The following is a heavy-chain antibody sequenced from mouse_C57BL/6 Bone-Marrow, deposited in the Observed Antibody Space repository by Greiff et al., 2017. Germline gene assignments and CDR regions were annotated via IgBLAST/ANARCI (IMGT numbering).Heavy chain of an antibody. CDR1: GFTFSDYY. V-gene: IGHV5-12*01. J-gene: IGHJ4*01. Sequence: EVKLLESGGGLVQPGGSLKLSCAASGFTFSDYYMYWVRQTPEKRLEWVAYISNGGGSTYYPDTVKGRFTISRDNAKNTLYLQMSRLKSEDTAMYYCARRDYDYEDAMDYWGQGTSVTVSS. D-gene: IGHD2-4*01. CDR3: ARRDYDYEDAMDY. CDR2: ISNGGGST.